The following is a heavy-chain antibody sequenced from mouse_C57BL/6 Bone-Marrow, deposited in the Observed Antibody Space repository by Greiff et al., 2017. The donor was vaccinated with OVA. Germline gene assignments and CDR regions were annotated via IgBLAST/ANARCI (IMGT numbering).Heavy chain of an antibody. J-gene: IGHJ1*03. Sequence: EVMLVESEGGLVQPGSSMKLSCTASGFTFSDYYMAWVRQVPEKGLEWVANINYDGSSTYYLDSLKSRFIISRDNAKDILYLQMSSLKSEDTATYYCARDRGSYGRLPGGYFDVWGTGTTVTVSS. CDR3: ARDRGSYGRLPGGYFDV. CDR1: GFTFSDYY. D-gene: IGHD1-1*01. CDR2: INYDGSST. V-gene: IGHV5-16*01.